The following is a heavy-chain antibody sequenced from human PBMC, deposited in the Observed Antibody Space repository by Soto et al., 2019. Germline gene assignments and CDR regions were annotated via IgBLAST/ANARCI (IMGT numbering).Heavy chain of an antibody. CDR2: IYWNDKK. CDR3: AYTSSWPLLAHWFAP. Sequence: QITLKESGPALVKPTQTLTLTCSFSGFSLTTTGVGVGWIRQPPGKALDYLTLIYWNDKKHYNASLKSRLTITKDTSENQVVLTITNVDPVDTGTYYCAYTSSWPLLAHWFAPWGQGTLVTVSS. J-gene: IGHJ5*02. D-gene: IGHD2-21*01. CDR1: GFSLTTTGVG. V-gene: IGHV2-5*01.